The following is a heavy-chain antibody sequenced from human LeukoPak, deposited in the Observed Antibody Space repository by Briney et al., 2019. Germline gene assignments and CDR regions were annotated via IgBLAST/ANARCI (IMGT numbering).Heavy chain of an antibody. CDR2: ISINSTYR. V-gene: IGHV3-21*01. Sequence: PGGSLRLSCTASGFTFSSYAMSWVRQAPGKGLEWVASISINSTYRYFADSVNGRFTISRDNAKNSLFLHMNSLRAEDTAVYYCARDRDFWSGYPDYWGQGTLVTVSS. D-gene: IGHD3-3*01. CDR1: GFTFSSYA. J-gene: IGHJ4*02. CDR3: ARDRDFWSGYPDY.